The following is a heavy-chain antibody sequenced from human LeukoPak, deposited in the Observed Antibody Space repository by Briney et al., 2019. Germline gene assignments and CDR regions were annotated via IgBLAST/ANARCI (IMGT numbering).Heavy chain of an antibody. J-gene: IGHJ6*02. CDR2: IKQDGSEK. CDR1: GFSFSPYW. D-gene: IGHD2-15*01. Sequence: GGSLRLSCAASGFSFSPYWMSWVPQAPGKGLEWVANIKQDGSEKYYVDSVKGRFTISRDNAKNSLYLQMNSLRAEDTAVYYCARELGSHYGMDVWGQGTTVTVSS. CDR3: ARELGSHYGMDV. V-gene: IGHV3-7*04.